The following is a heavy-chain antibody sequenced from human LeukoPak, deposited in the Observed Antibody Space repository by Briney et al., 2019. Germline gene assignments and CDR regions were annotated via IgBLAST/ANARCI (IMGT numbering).Heavy chain of an antibody. CDR1: GFTFSSYA. D-gene: IGHD2-15*01. CDR3: ARDRTYCSGGSCGPAFDY. J-gene: IGHJ4*02. CDR2: ISSSGSTI. Sequence: GGSLGLSCAASGFTFSSYAVTWVRQAPGKGLEWVSYISSSGSTIYYADSVKGRFTFSRDNAKNSLYLQMNSLRAEDTAVYYCARDRTYCSGGSCGPAFDYWGQRTLVTVSS. V-gene: IGHV3-48*04.